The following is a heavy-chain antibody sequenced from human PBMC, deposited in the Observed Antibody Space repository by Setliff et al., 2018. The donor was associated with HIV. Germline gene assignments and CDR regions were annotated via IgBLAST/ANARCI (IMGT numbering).Heavy chain of an antibody. D-gene: IGHD3-10*01. Sequence: NPSETLSLTCAVFGGSFTDIGGSFTDYYWIWIRQPPGKGLEWIGEINHSGSTHYNPSLKSRFTISVDTSKNQFSLKLSSVTAADTAVYYCARGGSGNSYNGAFDYWGQGTLVTVSS. J-gene: IGHJ4*02. CDR2: INHSGST. V-gene: IGHV4-34*01. CDR3: ARGGSGNSYNGAFDY. CDR1: GGSFTDIGGSFTDYY.